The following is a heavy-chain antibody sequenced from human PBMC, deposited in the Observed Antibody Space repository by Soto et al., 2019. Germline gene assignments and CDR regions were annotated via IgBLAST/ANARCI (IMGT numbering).Heavy chain of an antibody. CDR1: GRTISATTYC. CDR2: IFYSETETH. D-gene: IGHD3-10*01. J-gene: IGHJ6*02. CDR3: AYKTLIIWFGNRDDRGV. Sequence: NPSDPLSPTCTASGRTISATTYCRRWIHLPPGKGLEWIGRIFYSETETHYYNSSLESRLTMSVDTSRNQFTLKLSSATAADTAFYYCAYKTLIIWFGNRDDRGVWGQGTTVT. V-gene: IGHV4-39*01.